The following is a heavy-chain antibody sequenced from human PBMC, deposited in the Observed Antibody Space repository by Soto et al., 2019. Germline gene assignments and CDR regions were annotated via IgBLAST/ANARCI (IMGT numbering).Heavy chain of an antibody. Sequence: SVKVSCKASGGTRTISSHGVSWVRQAAGEGLEWMGGVIAMVGTANYAQKIEGRVTITAVESTSAAYMELSSLRSEEAAVNDCGVPLWGSYRLRNPAMDAWGQGTEVTVSS. V-gene: IGHV1-69*13. CDR3: GVPLWGSYRLRNPAMDA. CDR1: GGTRTISSHG. D-gene: IGHD3-16*02. CDR2: VIAMVGTA. J-gene: IGHJ6*02.